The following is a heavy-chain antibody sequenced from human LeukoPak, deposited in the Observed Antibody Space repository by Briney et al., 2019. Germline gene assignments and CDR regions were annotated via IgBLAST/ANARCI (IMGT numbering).Heavy chain of an antibody. CDR1: GYPISSSSYY. CDR2: VYYSGYT. D-gene: IGHD4-11*01. J-gene: IGHJ4*02. V-gene: IGHV4-39*01. CDR3: ARHTVTRYYFDY. Sequence: SETLSLTCTVSGYPISSSSYYWGWIRQPPGKGLEWIGTVYYSGYTYYNASLKSRVTISEDTSKNQFSLKLSSVTAADTAVYYCARHTVTRYYFDYWGQGTLVTVSS.